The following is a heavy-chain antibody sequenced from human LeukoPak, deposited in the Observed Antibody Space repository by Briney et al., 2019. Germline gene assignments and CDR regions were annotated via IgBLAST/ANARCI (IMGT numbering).Heavy chain of an antibody. CDR1: GYRFTTYW. CDR3: ARILWSAELYYYYMDV. Sequence: GESLKISCKGSGYRFTTYWIGWVRQMPGKGLEWMGIIYPGDSDTRYSPSFQGQVTISADKSISTAYLQWSSLKASDTAMYYCARILWSAELYYYYMDVWGKGTTVTISS. D-gene: IGHD3-10*01. V-gene: IGHV5-51*01. CDR2: IYPGDSDT. J-gene: IGHJ6*03.